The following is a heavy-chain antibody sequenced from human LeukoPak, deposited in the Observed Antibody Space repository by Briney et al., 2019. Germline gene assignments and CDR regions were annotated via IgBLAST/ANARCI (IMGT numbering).Heavy chain of an antibody. J-gene: IGHJ6*03. V-gene: IGHV4-38-2*02. D-gene: IGHD7-27*01. CDR2: IYYSGST. Sequence: PSETLSLTCTVSGYSISSGNYWDWIRQPPGKGLEWIGYIYYSGSTNYNPSLKSRVTISVDTSKNQFSLKLSSVTAADTAVYYCARHRNWGLKNYYYYMDVWGKGTTVTISS. CDR1: GYSISSGNY. CDR3: ARHRNWGLKNYYYYMDV.